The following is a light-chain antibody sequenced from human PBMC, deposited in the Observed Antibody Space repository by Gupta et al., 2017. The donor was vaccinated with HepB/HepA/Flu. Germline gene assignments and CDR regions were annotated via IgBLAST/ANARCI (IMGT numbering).Light chain of an antibody. CDR1: SSDVGGYNY. Sequence: QSALTQPASVSGSPGQSITISCTGTSSDVGGYNYVSWYQHHPGKAPKLMIYDVSNRPSGVSNRFSGSKSGNTASLTISGLQSEDEADYYCSSYTSSGTPYVFGTGTKVTVL. CDR3: SSYTSSGTPYV. V-gene: IGLV2-14*03. J-gene: IGLJ1*01. CDR2: DVS.